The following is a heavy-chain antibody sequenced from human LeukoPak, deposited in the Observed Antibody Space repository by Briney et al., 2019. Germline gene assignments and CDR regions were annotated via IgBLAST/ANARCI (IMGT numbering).Heavy chain of an antibody. Sequence: ASVKVSCKASGYTFTNYYMHWVRQAPGQGLEWMGVIDPRGGSTTYAQKVQGRLTMTRDTSTSTVYMELRSLNSEDTAVYYCARSHSSWYCFDPWGQGTLVTVSS. D-gene: IGHD6-13*01. CDR2: IDPRGGST. V-gene: IGHV1-46*01. J-gene: IGHJ5*02. CDR1: GYTFTNYY. CDR3: ARSHSSWYCFDP.